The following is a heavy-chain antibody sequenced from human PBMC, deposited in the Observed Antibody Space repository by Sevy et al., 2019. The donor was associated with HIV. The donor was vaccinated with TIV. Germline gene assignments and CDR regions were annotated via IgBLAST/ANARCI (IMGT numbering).Heavy chain of an antibody. V-gene: IGHV3-30*04. CDR1: GFTFSSYA. J-gene: IGHJ5*02. CDR3: ARDASWGSDYSNYWEYGWFDP. Sequence: GGSLRLSCAASGFTFSSYAMHWVRQAPGKGLEWVAVISYDGSNKYYADSVKGRFTISRDNSKNTLYLQMNSLRAEDMAVYYCARDASWGSDYSNYWEYGWFDPWGQGTLVTVSS. CDR2: ISYDGSNK. D-gene: IGHD4-4*01.